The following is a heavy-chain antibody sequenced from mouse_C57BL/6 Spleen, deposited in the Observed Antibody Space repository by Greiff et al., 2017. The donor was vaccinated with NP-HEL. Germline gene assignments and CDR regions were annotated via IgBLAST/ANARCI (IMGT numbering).Heavy chain of an antibody. J-gene: IGHJ2*01. CDR3: APGGGRPYFDY. D-gene: IGHD3-3*01. CDR2: INPNNGGT. CDR1: GYTFTDYY. V-gene: IGHV1-26*01. Sequence: EVQLQQSGPELVKPGASVKISCKASGYTFTDYYMNWVKQSHGKSLEWIGDINPNNGGTSYNQKFKGKATLTVDKSSSTAYMELRSLTSEDSAVYYCAPGGGRPYFDYWGQGTTLTVSS.